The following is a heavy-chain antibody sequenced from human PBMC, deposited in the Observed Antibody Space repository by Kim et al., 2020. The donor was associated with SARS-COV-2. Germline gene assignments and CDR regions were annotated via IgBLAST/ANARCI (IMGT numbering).Heavy chain of an antibody. V-gene: IGHV4-39*07. Sequence: SETLSLTCTVSGGSISSSSYYWGWIRQPPGKGLEWIGSIYYSGSTYYNPSLKSRVTISLDTSKNQFSLKLSSVTAADTAVYFCARAGREVRGVIIKPFDYWGQGTLVTVSS. CDR3: ARAGREVRGVIIKPFDY. CDR2: IYYSGST. J-gene: IGHJ4*02. CDR1: GGSISSSSYY. D-gene: IGHD3-10*01.